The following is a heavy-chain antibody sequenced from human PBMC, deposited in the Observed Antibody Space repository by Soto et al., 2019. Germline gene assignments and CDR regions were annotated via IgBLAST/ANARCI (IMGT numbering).Heavy chain of an antibody. CDR3: ATFSTLRYNYREV. D-gene: IGHD2-15*01. CDR1: GTSIRSYY. J-gene: IGHJ6*03. CDR2: RYHSGST. V-gene: IGHV4-59*08. Sequence: QVQLQESGPGLVKPSETLSLTCTVSGTSIRSYYWSWIRQPPGKGLEWIGYRYHSGSTNYNPPPRSRVTISVDTSKSQFSLQLSSVTAAHTAGYYCATFSTLRYNYREVCGKGTTVSLSS.